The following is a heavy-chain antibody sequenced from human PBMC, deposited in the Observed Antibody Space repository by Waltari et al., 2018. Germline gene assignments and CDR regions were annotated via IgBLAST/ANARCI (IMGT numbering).Heavy chain of an antibody. J-gene: IGHJ4*02. D-gene: IGHD3-16*01. CDR2: ISTSSSTI. Sequence: WVRQAPGKGLEWVSYISTSSSTIYYADSGKGRFTISRDKAKNSLYLEMNSLTDEDTAVYYCARDRGVSGYWGQGTLVTVSS. V-gene: IGHV3-48*02. CDR3: ARDRGVSGY.